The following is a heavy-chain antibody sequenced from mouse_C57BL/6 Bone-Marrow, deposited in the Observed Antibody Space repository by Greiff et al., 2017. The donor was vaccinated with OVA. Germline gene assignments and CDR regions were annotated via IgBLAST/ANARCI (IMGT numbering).Heavy chain of an antibody. Sequence: EVQLQQSGPELVKPGASVKISCKASGYTFTDYYMNWVKQSHGKSLEWIGDINPNNGGTSYNQKFKGKATLTVDKSSSTAYMELRILTSEDSAVYYCARRDFITTVVANDYWGQGTTLTVSS. J-gene: IGHJ2*01. D-gene: IGHD1-1*01. CDR2: INPNNGGT. V-gene: IGHV1-26*01. CDR3: ARRDFITTVVANDY. CDR1: GYTFTDYY.